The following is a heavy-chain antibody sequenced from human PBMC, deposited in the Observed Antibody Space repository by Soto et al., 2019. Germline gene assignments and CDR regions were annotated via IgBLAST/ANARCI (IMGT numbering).Heavy chain of an antibody. V-gene: IGHV4-39*01. D-gene: IGHD3-22*01. Sequence: SETLSLTCTVSGGSISSSSYYWGWIRQPPGKGLEWIGSIYYSGSTYYNPSLKSRVTISVDTSKNQFSLKLSSVTAADTAVYYCARRSYYYDSSGYPNGYFDYWGQGTLVTVSS. CDR3: ARRSYYYDSSGYPNGYFDY. CDR1: GGSISSSSYY. J-gene: IGHJ4*02. CDR2: IYYSGST.